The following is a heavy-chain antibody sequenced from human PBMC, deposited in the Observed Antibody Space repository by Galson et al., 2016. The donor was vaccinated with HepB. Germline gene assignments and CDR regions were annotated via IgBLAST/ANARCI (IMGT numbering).Heavy chain of an antibody. CDR3: ARNRHCSGGSCYGA. J-gene: IGHJ5*02. CDR1: GFTVSNNY. D-gene: IGHD2-15*01. V-gene: IGHV3-66*01. CDR2: IYNGGST. Sequence: SLRLSCAASGFTVSNNYMRWVRQAPGKGLEWVSLIYNGGSTYYADSVKGRFTISRDSSKNTLFLQMNSLRAEDTALYYCARNRHCSGGSCYGAWGQGTLVTVSS.